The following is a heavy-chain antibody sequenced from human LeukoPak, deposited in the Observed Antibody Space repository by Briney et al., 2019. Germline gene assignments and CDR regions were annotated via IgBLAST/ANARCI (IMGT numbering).Heavy chain of an antibody. CDR2: ISWNSNNI. V-gene: IGHV3-9*01. CDR3: ARGNPNSSGFYYYYGTDV. CDR1: GFTFDDYA. J-gene: IGHJ6*02. D-gene: IGHD6-19*01. Sequence: GGSLRLYCAASGFTFDDYAMFWVRQAPGMGLEWVSGISWNSNNIGYAASVKGRFTISRDNAKNSLYLQMNSLRAEATAFYYCARGNPNSSGFYYYYGTDVWGQGTTVTVSS.